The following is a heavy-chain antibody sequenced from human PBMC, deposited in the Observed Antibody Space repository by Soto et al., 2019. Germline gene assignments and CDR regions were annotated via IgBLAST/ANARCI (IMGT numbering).Heavy chain of an antibody. CDR3: ARGPPVRWPARSGRGMDV. CDR1: GYTFTSYG. J-gene: IGHJ6*02. CDR2: ISAYNGNT. V-gene: IGHV1-18*01. Sequence: ASVKVSCKASGYTFTSYGISWVRQAPGQGLEWMGWISAYNGNTNYAQKLQGRVTMTTDTSTSTAYMELRSLRSDDTAVYYCARGPPVRWPARSGRGMDVWGQGTTVTVSS. D-gene: IGHD4-17*01.